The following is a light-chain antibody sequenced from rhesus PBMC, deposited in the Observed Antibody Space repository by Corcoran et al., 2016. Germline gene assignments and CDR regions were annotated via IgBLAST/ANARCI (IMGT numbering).Light chain of an antibody. CDR1: QGISNW. CDR3: QQHDNSPPT. J-gene: IGKJ1*01. Sequence: DIQMTQSPSSLSASVGDRVTITCRASQGISNWLAWYQQKPGKAPKLLIYRASNLETGVPSRFSGSGSWTDFTLTISSLPPEDIATYYCQQHDNSPPTFGQGTKVEIK. CDR2: RAS. V-gene: IGKV1-69*01.